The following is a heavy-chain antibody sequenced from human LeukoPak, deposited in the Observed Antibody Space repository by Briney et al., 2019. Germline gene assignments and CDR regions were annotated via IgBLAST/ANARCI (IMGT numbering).Heavy chain of an antibody. D-gene: IGHD1-26*01. V-gene: IGHV4-4*07. CDR2: IYARGSA. Sequence: SETLSLTCSVSGGSINSHYLSWIRQPAGKGLEWIGRIYARGSADYNPSLKSRVTMSVDTSKNQFSLKLTSVTAADTAVYYCARERMGATPDYWGQGALVTVSS. CDR1: GGSINSHY. CDR3: ARERMGATPDY. J-gene: IGHJ4*02.